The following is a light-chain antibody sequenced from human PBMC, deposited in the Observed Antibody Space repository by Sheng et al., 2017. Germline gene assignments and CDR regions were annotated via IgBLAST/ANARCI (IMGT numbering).Light chain of an antibody. J-gene: IGLJ2*01. V-gene: IGLV2-14*01. Sequence: QSALTQPASLSGSPGQSITISCTGTSSDVGNYDYVAWYQQHPDKAPKLMIYDVDSRPSGVPNRFSGSKSGNTASLTISGLQSDDEAEYYCSSYSRSRTLVFGGGTKLTVL. CDR2: DVD. CDR3: SSYSRSRTLV. CDR1: SSDVGNYDY.